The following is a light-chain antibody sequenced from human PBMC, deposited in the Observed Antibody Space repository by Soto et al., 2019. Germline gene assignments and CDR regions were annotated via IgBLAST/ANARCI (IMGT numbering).Light chain of an antibody. CDR1: SSDVGVYNY. J-gene: IGLJ3*02. V-gene: IGLV2-14*01. Sequence: QSVLTQPASVSGSPGQSITISCTGTSSDVGVYNYVSWYQQHPGKAPKLMIYQVRNRPSGVSNRFSGSKSGNTASLIISGLXAEDXADYYCSSLTTSSTWVFGGGTKLTVL. CDR3: SSLTTSSTWV. CDR2: QVR.